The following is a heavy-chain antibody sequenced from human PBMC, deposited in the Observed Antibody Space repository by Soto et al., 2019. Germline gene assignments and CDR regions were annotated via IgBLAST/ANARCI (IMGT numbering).Heavy chain of an antibody. D-gene: IGHD6-6*01. Sequence: SETLSLTCTVSGGSISSDYYYWSWIRQPPGKGLEWIGYIYYSGRTAYNPSLKSRIIISIDTSKNQFSLSLNSLNAADTAVYYCAGELSNSPEYLDFWGLGTLVPVSA. V-gene: IGHV4-30-4*01. CDR2: IYYSGRT. CDR3: AGELSNSPEYLDF. CDR1: GGSISSDYYY. J-gene: IGHJ4*02.